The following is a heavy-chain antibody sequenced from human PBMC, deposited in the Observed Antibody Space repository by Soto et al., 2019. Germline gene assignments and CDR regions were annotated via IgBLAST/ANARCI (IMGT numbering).Heavy chain of an antibody. CDR1: GFDFSMSG. V-gene: IGHV3-33*01. CDR3: ARAVQLGYSRAPFDS. CDR2: IWNSGSPQ. Sequence: QVHVVESGGGVVQPGRSLRLSCAASGFDFSMSGMHWVRQAPGKGLEWVALIWNSGSPQYYGDSVKGRFTISRENSKNMVFLQMSSLRAEDTGVYYCARAVQLGYSRAPFDSWGQGALVNVSS. D-gene: IGHD2-15*01. J-gene: IGHJ5*01.